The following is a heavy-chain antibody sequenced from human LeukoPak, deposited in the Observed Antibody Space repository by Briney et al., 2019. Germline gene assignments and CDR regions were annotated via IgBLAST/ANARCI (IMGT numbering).Heavy chain of an antibody. V-gene: IGHV1-2*06. CDR3: ARDPGEYCSGGSCYGYFDY. CDR2: INPNSGGT. D-gene: IGHD2-15*01. J-gene: IGHJ4*02. Sequence: ASVKVSCKASGYTFTSCDINWVRQATGQGLEWMGRINPNSGGTNYAQKFQGRVTMTRDTSISTAYMELSRLRSDDTAVYYCARDPGEYCSGGSCYGYFDYWGQGTLVTVSS. CDR1: GYTFTSCD.